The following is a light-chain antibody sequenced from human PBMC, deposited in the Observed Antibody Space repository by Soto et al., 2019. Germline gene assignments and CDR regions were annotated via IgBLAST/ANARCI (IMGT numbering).Light chain of an antibody. V-gene: IGKV3-20*01. Sequence: EIVLTQSPGTLSLSPGERATLSCRASQSVSSSYLAWYQQKPGQAPRLLIYGASSRATGLPDRFSGSGSGTDFTPTISTLEPEDFAVYYCQQYGSSPGGVFTFCPGTKVDIK. J-gene: IGKJ3*01. CDR2: GAS. CDR1: QSVSSSY. CDR3: QQYGSSPGGVFT.